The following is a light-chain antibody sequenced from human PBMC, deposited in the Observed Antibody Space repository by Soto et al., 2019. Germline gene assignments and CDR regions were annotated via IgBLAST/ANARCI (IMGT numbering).Light chain of an antibody. Sequence: SVLTQPPSASGTPGQRVTISCSGGSSNIGSNTVNWYQQLPGTAPKPLIYSNNQRPSGVPERFSGSKSGTSASLAISGLQSEDEADYYCAAWDDSLNGFYVFGTGTKVTVL. V-gene: IGLV1-44*01. CDR3: AAWDDSLNGFYV. CDR2: SNN. CDR1: SSNIGSNT. J-gene: IGLJ1*01.